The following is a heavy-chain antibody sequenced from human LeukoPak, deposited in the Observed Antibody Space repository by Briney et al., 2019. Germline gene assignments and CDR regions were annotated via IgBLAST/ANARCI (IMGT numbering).Heavy chain of an antibody. CDR1: GGTFSSYA. J-gene: IGHJ4*02. V-gene: IGHV1-69*05. CDR3: ASHSGVIATPPDY. Sequence: GASVKVSCKASGGTFSSYAISWVRQAPGQELEWMGGIIPIFGTANYAQKFQGRVTITTDESTSTAYMELSSLRSEDTAVYYCASHSGVIATPPDYWGQGTLATVSS. D-gene: IGHD6-13*01. CDR2: IIPIFGTA.